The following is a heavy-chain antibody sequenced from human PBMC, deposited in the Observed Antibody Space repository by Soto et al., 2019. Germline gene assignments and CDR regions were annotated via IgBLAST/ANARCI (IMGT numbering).Heavy chain of an antibody. CDR1: GGSIVCHY. CDR3: ARVGSSGWSPDY. Sequence: KPSETLSLTCSVSGGSIVCHYWTWIRQSPGKGLEWIGYIFYSGSTNYNPSLKSRVTISVDTSKNQFSLKLSSVNAADTAVYYCARVGSSGWSPDYWGRGTLVTVSS. D-gene: IGHD6-19*01. V-gene: IGHV4-59*11. J-gene: IGHJ4*02. CDR2: IFYSGST.